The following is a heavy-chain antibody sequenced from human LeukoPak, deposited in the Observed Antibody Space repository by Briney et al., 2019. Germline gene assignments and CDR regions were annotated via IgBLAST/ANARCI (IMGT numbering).Heavy chain of an antibody. D-gene: IGHD1-1*01. J-gene: IGHJ4*02. CDR2: IIPIFGTA. CDR1: GGTFSSYA. CDR3: ARGVQLERHMGH. V-gene: IGHV1-69*13. Sequence: SVKVSCKASGGTFSSYAISWVRQAPGQGLEWMGGIIPIFGTANYAQKFQGRVTITADESTSTAYMELSSLRSEDTAVYYCARGVQLERHMGHWGQGTLVTVSS.